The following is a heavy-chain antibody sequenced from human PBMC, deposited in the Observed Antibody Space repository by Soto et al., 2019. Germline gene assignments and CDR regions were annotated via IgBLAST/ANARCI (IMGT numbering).Heavy chain of an antibody. CDR2: ISGSGGST. D-gene: IGHD6-19*01. CDR3: AKSRPQPHNSGWPYYFDY. CDR1: GFTFSSYA. J-gene: IGHJ4*02. V-gene: IGHV3-23*01. Sequence: EVQLLESGGGLVQPGGSLRLSCAASGFTFSSYAMSWVRQAPGKGLEWVSAISGSGGSTYYADSVKGRFTISRDNSKNTLYLQMNSLRAEDTAVYYCAKSRPQPHNSGWPYYFDYWGQGTLVTVSS.